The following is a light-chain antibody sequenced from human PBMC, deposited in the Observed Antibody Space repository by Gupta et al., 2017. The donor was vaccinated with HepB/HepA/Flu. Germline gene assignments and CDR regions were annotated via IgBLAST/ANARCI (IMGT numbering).Light chain of an antibody. CDR1: QDVKRG. CDR2: AAS. CDR3: QQANSYPRT. V-gene: IGKV1-12*01. Sequence: DIHMTPSPSSVSASVGDRVTITRRASQDVKRGLAWYQQKPGKAPKRLIYAASSLQSGVPSRFSGSGSGTEFTLTISSLQPEDFATYFCQQANSYPRTFGEGTKVEIK. J-gene: IGKJ4*02.